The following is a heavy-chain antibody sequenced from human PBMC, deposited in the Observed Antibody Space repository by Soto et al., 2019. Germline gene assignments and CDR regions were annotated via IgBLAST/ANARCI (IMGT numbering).Heavy chain of an antibody. J-gene: IGHJ4*02. V-gene: IGHV1-69*13. CDR3: ARNGYCSGGSCYAILDY. CDR2: IIPIFGTA. Sequence: SVKVSCKASGGTFSSYAISWLRQAPGQGLEWMGGIIPIFGTANYAQKFQGRVTITADESTSTAYMELSSLRSEDTAVYYCARNGYCSGGSCYAILDYWGQGTLVTVSS. CDR1: GGTFSSYA. D-gene: IGHD2-15*01.